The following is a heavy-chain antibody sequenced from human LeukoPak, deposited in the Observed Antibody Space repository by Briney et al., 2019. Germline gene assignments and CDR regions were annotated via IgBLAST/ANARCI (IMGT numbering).Heavy chain of an antibody. CDR3: ARGPYSYDSSGAFDI. CDR2: ISSSGST. D-gene: IGHD3-22*01. V-gene: IGHV4-61*02. J-gene: IGHJ3*02. CDR1: GDSISSGDYY. Sequence: SETLSLTCTVSGDSISSGDYYWSSIRQPAGKGLEWSGRISSSGSTNYNPSLKSRVTISVDTSKNQFSLKLSSVPAADTAVYFCARGPYSYDSSGAFDIWGQGTMVTVSS.